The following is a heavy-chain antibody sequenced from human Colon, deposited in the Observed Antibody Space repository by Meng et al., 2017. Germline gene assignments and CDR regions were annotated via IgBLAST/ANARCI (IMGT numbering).Heavy chain of an antibody. J-gene: IGHJ4*02. CDR3: VKGYTSGPPYYFGY. Sequence: GESLKISCAASGFTFSTYAMGWVRQAPGKGLEWVSIISISDGSTAYADSVKGRFTISRDNSKNTVYLQMNSLSAEDTAVYYCVKGYTSGPPYYFGYWGQGTLVTVSS. D-gene: IGHD3-10*01. CDR1: GFTFSTYA. V-gene: IGHV3-23*01. CDR2: ISISDGST.